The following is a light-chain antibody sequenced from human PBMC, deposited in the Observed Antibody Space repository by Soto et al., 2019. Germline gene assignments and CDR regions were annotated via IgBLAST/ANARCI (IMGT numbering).Light chain of an antibody. J-gene: IGKJ5*01. CDR3: QQYNVWPPIT. CDR1: QNSNNN. V-gene: IGKV3-15*01. Sequence: DIVMTQSPATLSVSAGERATLSCRASQNSNNNLAWYQQKPGQAPRLLIHGASTRANGVPARFSGSGYGTEFTLTINSLQSEDFAVYYCQQYNVWPPITFGQGTRLEIK. CDR2: GAS.